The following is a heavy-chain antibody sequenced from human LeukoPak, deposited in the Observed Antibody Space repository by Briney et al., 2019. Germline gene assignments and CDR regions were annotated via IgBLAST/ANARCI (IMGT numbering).Heavy chain of an antibody. D-gene: IGHD2-8*01. CDR3: ARLVDIVLMVYATLDY. CDR1: GGTFSSYA. CDR2: IIPIFGTA. J-gene: IGHJ4*02. Sequence: GASVKVSCKASGGTFSSYAISWVRQAPGQGLEWMGGIIPIFGTANYAQKFQGRVTMTTDTSTSTAYMELRSLRSDDTAVYYCARLVDIVLMVYATLDYWGQGTLVTVSS. V-gene: IGHV1-69*05.